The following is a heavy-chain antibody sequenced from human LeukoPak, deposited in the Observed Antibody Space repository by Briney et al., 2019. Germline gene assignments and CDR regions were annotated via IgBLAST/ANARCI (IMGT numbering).Heavy chain of an antibody. J-gene: IGHJ4*02. CDR1: GGSISSSDYY. CDR3: ARRPYCSGGSCYRYFDY. D-gene: IGHD2-15*01. V-gene: IGHV4-39*01. CDR2: IYYSGST. Sequence: SETLSLTCTVSGGSISSSDYYWGWIRQPPGKGLEWIGSIYYSGSTYYNPSLKSRVTISVDTSKNQFSLKLSSVTAADTAVYYCARRPYCSGGSCYRYFDYWGQGTLVTVSS.